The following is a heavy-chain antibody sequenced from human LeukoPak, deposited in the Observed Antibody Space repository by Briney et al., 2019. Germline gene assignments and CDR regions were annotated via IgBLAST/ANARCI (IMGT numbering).Heavy chain of an antibody. Sequence: GGSLRLSCAASGFTFSSYAMHWVRQAPGEGLEWVAVISYDGSNKYYADSVKGRFTISRDNSKNTLYLQMNSLRAEDTAVYYCARGRSYYFPDYWGQGTLVTVSS. CDR3: ARGRSYYFPDY. V-gene: IGHV3-30-3*01. CDR1: GFTFSSYA. CDR2: ISYDGSNK. J-gene: IGHJ4*02. D-gene: IGHD1-26*01.